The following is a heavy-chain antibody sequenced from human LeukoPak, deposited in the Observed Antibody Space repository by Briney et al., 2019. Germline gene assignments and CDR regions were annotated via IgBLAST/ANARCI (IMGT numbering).Heavy chain of an antibody. D-gene: IGHD2-2*01. J-gene: IGHJ6*03. CDR3: AKGVYCSTASCFLRRGTYYYYYYMDV. CDR1: GFTFSSYA. Sequence: GGFLRLSCAASGFTFSSYAMNWVRQAPGKGLEWVSSISGSGGSTYYAESVKGRLTISRDNSKNTLYLQMNSPRVEDTAVYYCAKGVYCSTASCFLRRGTYYYYYYMDVWGKGTTVTVSS. V-gene: IGHV3-23*01. CDR2: ISGSGGST.